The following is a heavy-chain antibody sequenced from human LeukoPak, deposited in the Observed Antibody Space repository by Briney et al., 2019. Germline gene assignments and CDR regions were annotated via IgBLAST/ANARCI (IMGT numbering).Heavy chain of an antibody. J-gene: IGHJ6*03. CDR2: IYTSGST. D-gene: IGHD2-8*02. CDR3: ASETSGYWVPYYYMDV. Sequence: SETLPLTCTVSGGSISSYYWSWIRQPARKGLEWIGRIYTSGSTNYNPSLKSRVTISVDTSKNQFSLKLSSVTAADTAVYYCASETSGYWVPYYYMDVWGKGTTVTVSS. CDR1: GGSISSYY. V-gene: IGHV4-4*07.